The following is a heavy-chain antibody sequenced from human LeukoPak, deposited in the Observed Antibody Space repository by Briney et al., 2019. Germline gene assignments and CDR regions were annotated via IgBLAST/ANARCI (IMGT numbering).Heavy chain of an antibody. Sequence: PSETLSLTCTVSGGSISSSSYYWGWIRQPQGKGLEWIGSIYYSGSTYYNPSLKSRVTISVDMSKNQFSLKLSSVTAADTAVYYCARHSGYRAPFDYWGQGTLVTVSS. CDR3: ARHSGYRAPFDY. CDR1: GGSISSSSYY. CDR2: IYYSGST. J-gene: IGHJ4*02. V-gene: IGHV4-39*01. D-gene: IGHD3-22*01.